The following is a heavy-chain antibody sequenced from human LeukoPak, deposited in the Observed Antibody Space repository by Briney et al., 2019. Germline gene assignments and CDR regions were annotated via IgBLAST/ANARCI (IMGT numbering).Heavy chain of an antibody. CDR2: IYYSGST. V-gene: IGHV4-59*08. Sequence: TSETLSLTCTVSGGSISSYYWSWIRQPPGKGLEWIGYIYYSGSTNYNPSLKSRVTISVDTSKNQFSLKLSSVTAADTAVYYCARQVAGMVRGVTPYYFDYWGQGTLVTVSS. J-gene: IGHJ4*02. CDR1: GGSISSYY. CDR3: ARQVAGMVRGVTPYYFDY. D-gene: IGHD3-10*01.